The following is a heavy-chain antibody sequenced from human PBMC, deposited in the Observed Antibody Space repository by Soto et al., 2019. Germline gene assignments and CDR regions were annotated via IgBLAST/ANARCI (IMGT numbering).Heavy chain of an antibody. CDR2: ISSSSSYI. J-gene: IGHJ6*02. D-gene: IGHD6-25*01. CDR3: AKRHRLAYGMDV. V-gene: IGHV3-21*01. CDR1: GFTFSSYS. Sequence: GSLRLSCAASGFTFSSYSMNWVRQAPGKGLEWVSSISSSSSYIYYADSVKGRFTISRDNAKNSLYLQMNSLRAEDTAVYYCAKRHRLAYGMDVWGQGTTVTVSS.